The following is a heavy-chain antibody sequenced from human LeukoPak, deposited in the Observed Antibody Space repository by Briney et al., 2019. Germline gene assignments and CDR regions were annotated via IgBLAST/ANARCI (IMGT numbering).Heavy chain of an antibody. CDR1: VVTFSSYS. D-gene: IGHD5-12*01. Sequence: PGGSLRLSCAPSVVTFSSYSTNWVRQAPRKGLEWGSYISSGNSTIYCADSVKARFTISRENPKNSLYLKINSLRYEDTRVYYCARGYTDIVATINYYWGQGTLVTVSS. CDR3: ARGYTDIVATINYY. J-gene: IGHJ4*02. CDR2: ISSGNSTI. V-gene: IGHV3-48*02.